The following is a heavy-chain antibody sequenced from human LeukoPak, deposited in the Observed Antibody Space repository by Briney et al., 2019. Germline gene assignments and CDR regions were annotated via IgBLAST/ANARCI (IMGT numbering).Heavy chain of an antibody. CDR1: GFTFSSYG. CDR3: ANVYYDFWSGLKGNNYYYYGMDV. D-gene: IGHD3-3*01. CDR2: ISYDGSNK. J-gene: IGHJ6*02. Sequence: PGGSLRLSCAASGFTFSSYGMRWVRQAPGKGLEWVAVISYDGSNKYYADSVKGRFTISRDNSKNTLYLQMNSLRAEDTAVYYCANVYYDFWSGLKGNNYYYYGMDVWGQGTTVTVSS. V-gene: IGHV3-30*18.